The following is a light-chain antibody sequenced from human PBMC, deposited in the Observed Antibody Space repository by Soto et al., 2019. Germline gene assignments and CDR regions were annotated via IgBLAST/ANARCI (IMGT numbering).Light chain of an antibody. J-gene: IGKJ2*03. V-gene: IGKV3-20*01. CDR3: QQFDSSRSYS. Sequence: EILLTQSPGTLSLSPGETATLSCRASQSVTSTYLAWYQQRPGQSPRLIIYGGSTRATGFPDRFSGGGSGTDFTLTISRLEPEDSAVYYCRCQQFDSSRSYSFGQGTKLEI. CDR2: GGS. CDR1: QSVTSTY.